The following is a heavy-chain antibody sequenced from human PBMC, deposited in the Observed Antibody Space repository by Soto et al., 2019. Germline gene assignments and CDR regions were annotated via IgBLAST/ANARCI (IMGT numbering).Heavy chain of an antibody. Sequence: PSETLSLTCTVSGGSISSYYWSWIRQPAGKGLEWIGRIYTSGSTNYNPSLKSRVTMSVDTSKNQFSLKLSPVTAADTAVYYCAREVRGWNYGGDWFDPWGQGTLVTVSS. J-gene: IGHJ5*02. CDR1: GGSISSYY. CDR2: IYTSGST. CDR3: AREVRGWNYGGDWFDP. V-gene: IGHV4-4*07. D-gene: IGHD1-7*01.